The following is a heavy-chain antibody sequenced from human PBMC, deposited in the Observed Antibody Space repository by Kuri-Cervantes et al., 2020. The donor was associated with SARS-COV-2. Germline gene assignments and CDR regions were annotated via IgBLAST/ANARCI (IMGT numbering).Heavy chain of an antibody. CDR3: AKNGYDYYGSGSYYYYYYGMDV. CDR2: ISYDGRNK. Sequence: GESLKITCAASGFTFSSYAMHWVRQAPGKGLELVAVISYDGRNKYYADSVKGRFTISRDNSKNTLYLQMNSLRAEDTAVYYCAKNGYDYYGSGSYYYYYYGMDVWGQGTTVTVSS. CDR1: GFTFSSYA. J-gene: IGHJ6*02. V-gene: IGHV3-30-3*02. D-gene: IGHD3-10*01.